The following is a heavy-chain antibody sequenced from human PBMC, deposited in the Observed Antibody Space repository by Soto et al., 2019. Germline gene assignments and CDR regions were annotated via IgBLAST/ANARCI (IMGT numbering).Heavy chain of an antibody. J-gene: IGHJ5*02. CDR2: IYYSGST. CDR3: GRGSITISGVVPNWFDP. D-gene: IGHD3-3*01. V-gene: IGHV4-30-4*01. CDR1: GGSISSADYY. Sequence: SETLSLTCTVSGGSISSADYYWIWIRQPPGKGLEWIGYIYYSGSTYYNPSLTSRVTISVDTSKNQFSLKLSSVTAADTAVYYCGRGSITISGVVPNWFDPWRQGTLGTVS.